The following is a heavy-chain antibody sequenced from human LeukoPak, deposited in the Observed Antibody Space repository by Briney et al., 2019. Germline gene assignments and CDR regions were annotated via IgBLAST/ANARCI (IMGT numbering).Heavy chain of an antibody. CDR3: TRDMEYPGAGFDY. D-gene: IGHD2-2*01. CDR1: SDSIRRSSYF. Sequence: SETLSLTCTVSSDSIRRSSYFWAWVRQPPGKGLEWIGSVYSSGSIYYNPSLRSQITISIDTSKNQFSLKLTSVAAADTAMYYCTRDMEYPGAGFDYWGQGTPVTVPS. J-gene: IGHJ4*02. CDR2: VYSSGSI. V-gene: IGHV4-39*07.